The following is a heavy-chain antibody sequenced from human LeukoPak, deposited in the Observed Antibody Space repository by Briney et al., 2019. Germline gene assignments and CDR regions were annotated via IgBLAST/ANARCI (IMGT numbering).Heavy chain of an antibody. V-gene: IGHV4-61*01. D-gene: IGHD5-24*01. J-gene: IGHJ4*02. Sequence: SETLSLTCTVSGGSVSSGSYYWSWIRQPPGTGLEWIGYIYYSGSTNYNPSLKSRVTISVDTSKNQFSLKLSSVTAADTAVYYCARGEMAELFDNWGQGTLVTVSS. CDR2: IYYSGST. CDR1: GGSVSSGSYY. CDR3: ARGEMAELFDN.